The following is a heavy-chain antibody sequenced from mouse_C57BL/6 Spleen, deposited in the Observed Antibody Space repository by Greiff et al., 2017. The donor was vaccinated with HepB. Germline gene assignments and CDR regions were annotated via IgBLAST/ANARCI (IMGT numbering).Heavy chain of an antibody. D-gene: IGHD2-4*01. CDR2: ILPSIGRT. CDR3: AREGDYDWYFDV. CDR1: DSEVFPIAY. V-gene: IGHV15-2*01. J-gene: IGHJ1*03. Sequence: QVQLQQSGSELRSPGSSVKLSCKDFDSEVFPIAYMSWVRQKPGHGFEWIGGILPSIGRTIYGEKFEDKATMDADTLSNTAYLELNSLTSEDSAIDYCAREGDYDWYFDVWGTGTTVTVSS.